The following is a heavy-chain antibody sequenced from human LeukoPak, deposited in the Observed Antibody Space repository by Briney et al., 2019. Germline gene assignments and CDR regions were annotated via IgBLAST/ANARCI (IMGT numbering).Heavy chain of an antibody. Sequence: PSETLSLTCTVSGGPISSSSYYWGWIRQPPGKGLEWIGSIYYSGSTYYNPSLKSRVTISVDTSKNQFSLKLSSVTAADTAVYYCATPGSGSYGYFDYWGQGTLVTVSS. D-gene: IGHD3-10*01. V-gene: IGHV4-39*01. J-gene: IGHJ4*02. CDR2: IYYSGST. CDR1: GGPISSSSYY. CDR3: ATPGSGSYGYFDY.